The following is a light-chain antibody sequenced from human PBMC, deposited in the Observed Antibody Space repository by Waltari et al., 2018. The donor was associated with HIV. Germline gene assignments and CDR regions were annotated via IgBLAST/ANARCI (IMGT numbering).Light chain of an antibody. J-gene: IGKJ2*01. CDR3: HQSSSLPYT. Sequence: EIVLTQSPDFQSVTPREKVTITCRAGQRIGNALHWFQQKANQSPKLRIKFASQSMAGVPSRFSGSGSGTDCTLTISNLEAEDAAAYDCHQSSSLPYTFGQGTKLEIK. CDR2: FAS. V-gene: IGKV6D-21*02. CDR1: QRIGNA.